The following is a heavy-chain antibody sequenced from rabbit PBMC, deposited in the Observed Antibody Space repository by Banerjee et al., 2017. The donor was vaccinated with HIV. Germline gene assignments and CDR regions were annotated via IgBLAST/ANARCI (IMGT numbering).Heavy chain of an antibody. CDR3: ARFWAAYGGYAYGDL. CDR2: IYVASSGRT. CDR1: GFDFSGSYW. D-gene: IGHD6-1*01. J-gene: IGHJ4*01. Sequence: QSLEESGGGLVQPGASLTLTCKASGFDFSGSYWICWVRQAPGKGLEWIACIYVASSGRTLYASWAKGRFTISKTSSTTVTLQMTSLTAADTATYFCARFWAAYGGYAYGDLWGQGTLVTVS. V-gene: IGHV1S40*01.